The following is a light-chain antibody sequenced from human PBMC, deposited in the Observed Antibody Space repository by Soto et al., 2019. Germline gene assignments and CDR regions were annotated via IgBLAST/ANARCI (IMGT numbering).Light chain of an antibody. CDR1: QSVSSY. Sequence: EIVLTQSPATLSLSPGERATLSCRASQSVSSYLAWYQQKPGQAPRLLIFDASHRATGIPARFSGSGSGTDFTLTSSSLEPEDFAVYYCQQRSNWPLTFGGGTKVEIK. CDR2: DAS. J-gene: IGKJ4*01. V-gene: IGKV3-11*01. CDR3: QQRSNWPLT.